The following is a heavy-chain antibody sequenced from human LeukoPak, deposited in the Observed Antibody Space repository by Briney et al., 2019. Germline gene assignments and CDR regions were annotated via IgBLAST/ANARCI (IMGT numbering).Heavy chain of an antibody. Sequence: GGSLRLSCAASGFTFSSYEMNWVRQAPGKGLEWVSYISSSSSYIYYADSVKGRFTISRDNAKNSLYLQMNSLRAEDTAVYYCAHGGDWVAFDIWGQGTMVTVSS. CDR1: GFTFSSYE. CDR2: ISSSSSYI. J-gene: IGHJ3*02. CDR3: AHGGDWVAFDI. D-gene: IGHD2-21*02. V-gene: IGHV3-21*05.